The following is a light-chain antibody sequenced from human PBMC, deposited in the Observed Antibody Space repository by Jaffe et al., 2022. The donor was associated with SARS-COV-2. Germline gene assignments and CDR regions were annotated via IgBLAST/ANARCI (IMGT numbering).Light chain of an antibody. V-gene: IGKV3-20*01. CDR2: DAS. CDR1: QSVTSSY. J-gene: IGKJ2*01. Sequence: EIVLTQSPGTLSLSPGERATLSCRASQSVTSSYLAWYQQKPGQAPRLLIYDASSRATGIPDRFSGSGSGTDFTLTISRLEPEDFAVYYCQQYGRSPFTFGQGTKMEIK. CDR3: QQYGRSPFT.